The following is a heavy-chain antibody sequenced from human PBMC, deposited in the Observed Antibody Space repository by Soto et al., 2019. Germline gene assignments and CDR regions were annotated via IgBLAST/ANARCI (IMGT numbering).Heavy chain of an antibody. CDR1: GFTFDDYA. D-gene: IGHD2-2*01. CDR3: AKAIHIVLVPADPLRPSGMDV. V-gene: IGHV3-9*01. J-gene: IGHJ6*02. Sequence: EVQLVESGGGLVQPGRSLRLSCAASGFTFDDYAMHWVRQAPGKGLEWVSGISWNSGSIGYADSVKGRFTISRDNAKNSLYLQMNSLRAEDTALYYCAKAIHIVLVPADPLRPSGMDVWGQGTTVTVSS. CDR2: ISWNSGSI.